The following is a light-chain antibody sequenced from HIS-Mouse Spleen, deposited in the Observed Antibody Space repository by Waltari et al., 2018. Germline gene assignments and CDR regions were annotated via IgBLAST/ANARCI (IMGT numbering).Light chain of an antibody. CDR2: EDS. CDR1: NIGSKS. J-gene: IGLJ2*01. V-gene: IGLV3-21*03. CDR3: QVWDRSSDHVV. Sequence: SYVLPQPPSVSVAPGKTARITCGGNNIGSKSVHWYQQKPGLAPVLVVYEDSDRPSGRPDGSSGSNSGNTASLCISRVEAGNEADYYCQVWDRSSDHVVFGGVTKLTVL.